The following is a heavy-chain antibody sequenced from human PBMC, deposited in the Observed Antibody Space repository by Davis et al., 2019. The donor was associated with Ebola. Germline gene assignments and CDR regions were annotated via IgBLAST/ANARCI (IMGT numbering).Heavy chain of an antibody. CDR2: IIPILGIA. V-gene: IGHV1-69*04. CDR3: ATDYGYDSSGYYFFDI. D-gene: IGHD3-22*01. J-gene: IGHJ3*02. CDR1: GYTFTGYY. Sequence: AASVKVSCKASGYTFTGYYMHWVRQAPGQGLEWMGRIIPILGIANYAQKFQGRVTMTEDTSTDTAYMELSSLRSEDTAVYYCATDYGYDSSGYYFFDIWGQGTMVTVSS.